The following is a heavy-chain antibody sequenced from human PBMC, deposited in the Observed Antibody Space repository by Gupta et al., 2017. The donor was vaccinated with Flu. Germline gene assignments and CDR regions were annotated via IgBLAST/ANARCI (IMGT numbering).Heavy chain of an antibody. V-gene: IGHV3-23*01. J-gene: IGHJ2*01. D-gene: IGHD3-3*01. CDR3: AKVINYDFWSGRDNWYFDF. CDR2: ISGSGGTT. Sequence: EVQLLESGGGLVQPGGSLRLSCLASGFTYSTYVMTWVRQAPGKGLEWVSGISGSGGTTYYADSVKGRFTISRDNSKNTLYLQMNSLRAEDSALYYCAKVINYDFWSGRDNWYFDFWGRGTLVTVSS. CDR1: GFTYSTYV.